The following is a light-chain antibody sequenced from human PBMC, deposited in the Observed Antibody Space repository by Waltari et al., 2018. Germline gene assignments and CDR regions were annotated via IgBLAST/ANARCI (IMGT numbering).Light chain of an antibody. CDR2: DAS. Sequence: EIVLTQSPATLSLSPGERATLSCRASQSVSSYLAWYQQKPGQAPMLLIYDASNRATGIPARFSVRGSVTDFTLTISRLEPEDVAVYYCQQRSNWPPLYSFGQGTKLEIK. CDR1: QSVSSY. J-gene: IGKJ2*03. V-gene: IGKV3-11*01. CDR3: QQRSNWPPLYS.